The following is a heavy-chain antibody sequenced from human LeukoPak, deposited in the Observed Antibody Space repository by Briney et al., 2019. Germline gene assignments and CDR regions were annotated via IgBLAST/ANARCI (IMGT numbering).Heavy chain of an antibody. D-gene: IGHD4-17*01. CDR1: GGSISSYY. CDR3: AAYGDHIGYFDY. J-gene: IGHJ4*02. V-gene: IGHV4-59*01. CDR2: NYYSGST. Sequence: KPSETLSLTCTVSGGSISSYYWSWVRQPPGKGLEWIGYNYYSGSTNYNPSLNSRVIISVDTSKNQFSLKLSSVTAADTAVYYCAAYGDHIGYFDYWGQGTLVTVSS.